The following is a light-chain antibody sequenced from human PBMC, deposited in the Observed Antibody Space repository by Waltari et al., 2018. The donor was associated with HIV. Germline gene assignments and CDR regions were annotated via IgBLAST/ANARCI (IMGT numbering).Light chain of an antibody. J-gene: IGLJ3*02. CDR3: AAWDDSLNGRV. V-gene: IGLV1-44*01. Sequence: QSVLTQPPSASGTPGQRVTISCSGSSSNIGSNTVNWYQQLPGTAPKLVIYSNNLRPSGVPDRFSGSKSGTSASLAISGLQSEDEADYYCAAWDDSLNGRVFGGGTKLTVL. CDR2: SNN. CDR1: SSNIGSNT.